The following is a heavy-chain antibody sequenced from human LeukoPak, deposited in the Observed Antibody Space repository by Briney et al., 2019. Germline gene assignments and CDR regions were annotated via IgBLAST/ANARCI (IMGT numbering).Heavy chain of an antibody. CDR1: GFTFSDYY. D-gene: IGHD3-22*01. CDR2: ISGNDPTI. V-gene: IGHV3-11*04. Sequence: PGGSLRLSCAASGFTFSDYYLSWIRQAPGKGLEWISYISGNDPTIYYADSVKGRFTISRDNSKNTLYLQMNSLRAEDTAVYYCAREGVYIATMIVVVIDYWGQGTLVTVSS. J-gene: IGHJ4*02. CDR3: AREGVYIATMIVVVIDY.